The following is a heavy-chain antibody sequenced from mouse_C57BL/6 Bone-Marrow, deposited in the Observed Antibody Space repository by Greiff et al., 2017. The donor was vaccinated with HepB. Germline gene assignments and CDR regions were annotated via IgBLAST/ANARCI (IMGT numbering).Heavy chain of an antibody. J-gene: IGHJ4*01. D-gene: IGHD1-1*01. V-gene: IGHV1-59*01. CDR1: GYTFTSYW. Sequence: QVQLQQPGAELVRPGTSVKLSCKASGYTFTSYWMHWVKQRPGQGLEWIGVIDPSDSYTNYNQKFKGKATLTVDTSSSTAYMQLSSLTSEDSAVYYWARFVYYGSSYNAMDYWGQGTSVTVSS. CDR3: ARFVYYGSSYNAMDY. CDR2: IDPSDSYT.